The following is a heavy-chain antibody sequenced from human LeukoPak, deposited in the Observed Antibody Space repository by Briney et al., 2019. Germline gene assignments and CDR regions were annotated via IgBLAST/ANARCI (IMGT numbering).Heavy chain of an antibody. Sequence: ASVKVSCKASGYTFTSYGISWVRQAPGQGLEWMGGISPSNGNTNYANNVQGRVTITTDTSTNTAYMELESLGADDTAVYSCARDQDSLVRGVIGYWGQGTLVTVSS. CDR3: ARDQDSLVRGVIGY. J-gene: IGHJ4*02. D-gene: IGHD3-10*01. CDR1: GYTFTSYG. V-gene: IGHV1-18*01. CDR2: ISPSNGNT.